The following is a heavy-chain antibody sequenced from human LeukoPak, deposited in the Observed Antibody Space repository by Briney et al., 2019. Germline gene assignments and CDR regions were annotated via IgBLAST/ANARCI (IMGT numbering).Heavy chain of an antibody. Sequence: PSETLSLTCTVSGASITSDYWNWIRQPPGKGLEWIGFIYSSGSTTYNPSLKSRVTISVDTSKNQFSLKLSSVTAADTAVYYCARTGYSSGWYPFDYWGQGTLVTVSS. CDR2: IYSSGST. J-gene: IGHJ4*02. CDR1: GASITSDY. V-gene: IGHV4-59*01. CDR3: ARTGYSSGWYPFDY. D-gene: IGHD6-19*01.